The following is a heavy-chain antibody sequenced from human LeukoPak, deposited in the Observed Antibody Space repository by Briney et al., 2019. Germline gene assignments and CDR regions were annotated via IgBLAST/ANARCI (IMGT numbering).Heavy chain of an antibody. D-gene: IGHD3-3*01. J-gene: IGHJ5*02. CDR3: ASLRFLEWLLYPWFDP. CDR2: IYTSGST. V-gene: IGHV4-61*02. CDR1: GGSISSGSYY. Sequence: SETLSLTCTVSGGSISSGSYYWSWIRQPAGKGLEWIGRIYTSGSTYYNPSLKSRVTISVDTSENQFSLKLSSVTAADTAVYYCASLRFLEWLLYPWFDPWGQGTLVTVSS.